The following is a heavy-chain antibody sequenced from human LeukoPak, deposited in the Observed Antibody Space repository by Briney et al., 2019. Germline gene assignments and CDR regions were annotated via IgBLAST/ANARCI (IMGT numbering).Heavy chain of an antibody. Sequence: PGGSLRLSCAASGFTFSSYWMNWARQAPGKGLEWVALISGSGSRGSGISGGNTYYADSVKGRFTISRDDSQNTVYLQMNGLRVEDTATYFCAKGRCGDSSCWYFDSWAKGTRVTVSS. CDR3: AKGRCGDSSCWYFDS. J-gene: IGHJ4*02. V-gene: IGHV3-23*01. D-gene: IGHD6-13*01. CDR2: ISGSGSRGSGISGGNT. CDR1: GFTFSSYW.